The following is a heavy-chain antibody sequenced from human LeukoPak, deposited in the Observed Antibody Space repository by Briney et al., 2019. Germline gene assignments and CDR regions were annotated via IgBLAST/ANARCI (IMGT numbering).Heavy chain of an antibody. J-gene: IGHJ4*02. D-gene: IGHD6-19*01. Sequence: GGSLRLSCAASGFXFSNYWMTWVRQAPGTGLEWVASIKYGGREKFYVDSVKGRFTISRDNAKNSLYLQMNSLRAEDTAVYYCARLIAVAGPYYFDYWGQGTLVTVSS. CDR3: ARLIAVAGPYYFDY. CDR2: IKYGGREK. CDR1: GFXFSNYW. V-gene: IGHV3-7*02.